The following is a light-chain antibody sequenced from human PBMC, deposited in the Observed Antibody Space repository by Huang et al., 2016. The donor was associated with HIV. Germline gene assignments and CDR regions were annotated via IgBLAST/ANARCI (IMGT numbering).Light chain of an antibody. J-gene: IGKJ2*01. Sequence: IVLTQSPATLSLSPGERATLSCRASQSVSGYLAWYQQKPGQAPRLLIYDASTRATGVPVRFSGSGSVTDFTLTISSLEPEDFAVYYCQQRSNWPPVYTFGRGTKLDI. CDR3: QQRSNWPPVYT. V-gene: IGKV3-11*01. CDR1: QSVSGY. CDR2: DAS.